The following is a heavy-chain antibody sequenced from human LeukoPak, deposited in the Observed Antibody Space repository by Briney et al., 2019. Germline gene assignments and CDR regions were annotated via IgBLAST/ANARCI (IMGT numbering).Heavy chain of an antibody. V-gene: IGHV4-59*01. CDR3: ARSSSGGSYRPFDY. D-gene: IGHD1-26*01. CDR1: GGSISSYY. CDR2: IYYSGSS. J-gene: IGHJ4*02. Sequence: SETLSLTCTVSGGSISSYYWSWIRQPPGKGLECMGYIYYSGSSNYNPSLKSRVTISVDTSKNQFSLKLSSVTAADTAVYYCARSSSGGSYRPFDYWGQGTLVTVSS.